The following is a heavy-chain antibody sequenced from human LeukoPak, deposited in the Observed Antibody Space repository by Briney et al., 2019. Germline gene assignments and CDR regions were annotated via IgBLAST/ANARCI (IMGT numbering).Heavy chain of an antibody. CDR1: GGSISSGGYY. CDR3: ARWYYDILTGAYYFDY. D-gene: IGHD3-9*01. J-gene: IGHJ4*02. V-gene: IGHV4-31*03. CDR2: IYYSGST. Sequence: SETPSLTCTVSGGSISSGGYYWSWIRQHPGKGLEWIGYIYYSGSTYYNPSLKSRVTISVDTSKNQFSLKLSSVTAADTAVYYCARWYYDILTGAYYFDYWGQGTLVTVSS.